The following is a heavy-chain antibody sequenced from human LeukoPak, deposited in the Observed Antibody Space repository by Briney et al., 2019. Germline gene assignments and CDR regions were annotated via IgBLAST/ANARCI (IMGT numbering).Heavy chain of an antibody. Sequence: GGSLRLSCAASGFTFSSYAMSRVRQAPGKGLEWVSAISGSGGSTYYADSVKGRFTISRDSSKNTLYLQMNSLRAEDTAVYYCAKSETPRGYSYGPLDYWGQGTLVTVSS. CDR3: AKSETPRGYSYGPLDY. D-gene: IGHD5-18*01. V-gene: IGHV3-23*01. J-gene: IGHJ4*02. CDR1: GFTFSSYA. CDR2: ISGSGGST.